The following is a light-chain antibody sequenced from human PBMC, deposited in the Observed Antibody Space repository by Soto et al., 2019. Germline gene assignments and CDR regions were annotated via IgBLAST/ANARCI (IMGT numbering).Light chain of an antibody. V-gene: IGLV1-40*01. CDR2: GNS. CDR1: SSNIGAGYD. Sequence: QSVLTQPPSVSGAPGQRVTISCTGSSSNIGAGYDVHWYQQLPGTAPKLLIYGNSNRPSGLPDRFSGSKSGTSASLAITGLQAEDGADYYCQSYDSSHVVFGGGTKLTVL. CDR3: QSYDSSHVV. J-gene: IGLJ2*01.